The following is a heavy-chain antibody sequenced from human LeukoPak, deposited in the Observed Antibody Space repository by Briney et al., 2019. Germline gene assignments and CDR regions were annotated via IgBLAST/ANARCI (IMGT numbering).Heavy chain of an antibody. J-gene: IGHJ4*02. Sequence: GGSLRLSCAASGFTFSSYGMHWVRQAPGKGLEWVAVIWYDGSNKYYADSVKGRFTISRGNSKNTLYLQMNSLRAEDTAVYYCARDATGDGEVEYYFDYWGQGTLVTVSS. CDR2: IWYDGSNK. CDR1: GFTFSSYG. V-gene: IGHV3-33*01. CDR3: ARDATGDGEVEYYFDY. D-gene: IGHD7-27*01.